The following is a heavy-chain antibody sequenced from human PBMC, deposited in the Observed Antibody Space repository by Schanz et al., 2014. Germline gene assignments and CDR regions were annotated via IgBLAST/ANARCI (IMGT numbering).Heavy chain of an antibody. CDR1: GGTFSSFG. CDR2: IIPSLGLA. V-gene: IGHV1-69*04. CDR3: VRVPSRDVSFDL. Sequence: QVQLVQSGAEVKKPGSSVKVSCKASGGTFSSFGINWVRQAPGQGLEWMGRIIPSLGLAKYEQKFQDKVTITTDTSANTAYMELRSLRSDDTAHYYCVRVPSRDVSFDLWGRGTLXTVSS. D-gene: IGHD3-16*01. J-gene: IGHJ2*01.